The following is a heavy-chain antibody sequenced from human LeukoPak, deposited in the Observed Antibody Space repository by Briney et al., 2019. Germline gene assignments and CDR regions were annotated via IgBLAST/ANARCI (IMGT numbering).Heavy chain of an antibody. CDR1: GFTFSSYA. CDR3: AKDPYYYDSSEDPFDY. J-gene: IGHJ4*02. Sequence: GGSLRLSCAASGFTFSSYAMSWVRQAPGKGLEWVSAISGSGGSTYYADSVKGRFTISRDNSKNTLCLQMNSLRAEDTAVYYCAKDPYYYDSSEDPFDYWGQGTLVTVSS. V-gene: IGHV3-23*01. D-gene: IGHD3-22*01. CDR2: ISGSGGST.